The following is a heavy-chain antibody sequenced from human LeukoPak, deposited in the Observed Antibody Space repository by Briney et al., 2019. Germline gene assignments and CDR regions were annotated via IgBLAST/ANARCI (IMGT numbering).Heavy chain of an antibody. CDR2: IYTSGST. CDR1: GGSISSYY. Sequence: PSETLSLTCTVSGGSISSYYWSWIRQPAGKGLEWIGRIYTSGSTNYNPSLKSRVTMSVDTSKNQFSLKLSSVTAADTAVYYCARDLPSGYYPPHFDYWGQGTLVTVSS. D-gene: IGHD3-3*01. V-gene: IGHV4-4*07. CDR3: ARDLPSGYYPPHFDY. J-gene: IGHJ4*02.